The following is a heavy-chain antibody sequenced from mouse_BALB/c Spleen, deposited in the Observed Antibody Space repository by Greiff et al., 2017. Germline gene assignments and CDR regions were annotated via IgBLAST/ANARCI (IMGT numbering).Heavy chain of an antibody. CDR3: ARLAYYGSSYDY. CDR1: GFTFSSFG. CDR2: ISSGSSTI. Sequence: EVQLVESGGGLVQPGGSRKLSCAASGFTFSSFGMHWVRQAPEKGLEWVAYISSGSSTIYYADTVKGRFTISRDNPKNTLFLQMTSLRSEDTAMYYCARLAYYGSSYDYWGQGTTLTVSS. D-gene: IGHD1-1*01. J-gene: IGHJ2*01. V-gene: IGHV5-17*02.